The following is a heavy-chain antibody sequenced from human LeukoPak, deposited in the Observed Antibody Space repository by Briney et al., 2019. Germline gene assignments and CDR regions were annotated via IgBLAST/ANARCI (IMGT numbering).Heavy chain of an antibody. V-gene: IGHV4-34*01. D-gene: IGHD3-10*01. CDR1: GGSFSGYY. CDR2: INHSGST. CDR3: ARLQRWAGSYYPYYYYYYMDV. J-gene: IGHJ6*03. Sequence: SETLSLTYAVYGGSFSGYYWSWIRQPPGKGLEWIGEINHSGSTNYNPSLKSRVTISVDTSKNQFSPKLSSVTAADTAVYYCARLQRWAGSYYPYYYYYYMDVWGKGTTVTISS.